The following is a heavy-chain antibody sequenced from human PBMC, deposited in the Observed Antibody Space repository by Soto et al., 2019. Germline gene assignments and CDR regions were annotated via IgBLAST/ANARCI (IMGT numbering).Heavy chain of an antibody. D-gene: IGHD2-2*01. J-gene: IGHJ6*02. CDR3: ARSQGGSISFEIYYYYYYGMDV. Sequence: QVQLVQSGAEVQKPGSSGKVSCKASGGTFSSYAMSWVRQAPGHGLEWMGGIIPMSGTANYAQKFQGRVTITADESTSTAHMELSSLRSEDTAVYYCARSQGGSISFEIYYYYYYGMDVWGQGTTVTVSS. CDR1: GGTFSSYA. V-gene: IGHV1-69*01. CDR2: IIPMSGTA.